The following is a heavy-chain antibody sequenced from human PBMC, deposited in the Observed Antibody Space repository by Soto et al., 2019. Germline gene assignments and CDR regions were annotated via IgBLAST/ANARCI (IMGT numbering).Heavy chain of an antibody. CDR2: IHYSGTT. CDR3: ARAWTAAAGWANWFDL. V-gene: IGHV4-31*03. D-gene: IGHD6-13*01. Sequence: QVQLQESGPGLVEPSQTLSLTCIVSGGSISGGGYYWSWIRQHPGKGLEWIGYIHYSGTTYFHPSRKSRLTISVDTSTTQSSLKLSSVTAADTAVYYCARAWTAAAGWANWFDLWGQGTLVTVSS. J-gene: IGHJ5*02. CDR1: GGSISGGGYY.